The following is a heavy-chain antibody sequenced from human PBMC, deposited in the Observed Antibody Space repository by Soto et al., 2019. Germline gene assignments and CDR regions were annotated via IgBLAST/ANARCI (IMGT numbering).Heavy chain of an antibody. CDR1: GYTFTGYY. CDR3: ARGSSYDSSGYYYYYYYGMDV. J-gene: IGHJ6*02. D-gene: IGHD3-22*01. V-gene: IGHV1-2*04. CDR2: INPNSGGT. Sequence: QVQLVQSGAEVKKPGASVKVSCKASGYTFTGYYMHWVRQAPGQGLEWMGWINPNSGGTNYAQKFQGWVTMTRDTSISTAYMELSRLRSDDTAVYYCARGSSYDSSGYYYYYYYGMDVWGQGTTVTVSS.